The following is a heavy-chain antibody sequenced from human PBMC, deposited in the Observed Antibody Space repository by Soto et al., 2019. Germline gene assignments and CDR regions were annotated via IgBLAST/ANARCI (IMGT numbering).Heavy chain of an antibody. V-gene: IGHV3-33*06. CDR2: IWYDGSNK. CDR3: AKWQTYNYDSLAFSGFDC. Sequence: GGSLRLSCAASGFTFSSYGMHWVRQAPGKGLEWVTVIWYDGSNKYYADSVKGRFTISRDNSKNTLYLHMNSLRADDTAAYYCAKWQTYNYDSLAFSGFDCWGQGTQVTVSS. D-gene: IGHD3-16*01. J-gene: IGHJ4*02. CDR1: GFTFSSYG.